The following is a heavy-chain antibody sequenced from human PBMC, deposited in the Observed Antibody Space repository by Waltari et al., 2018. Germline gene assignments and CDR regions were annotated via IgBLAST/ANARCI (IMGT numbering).Heavy chain of an antibody. Sequence: EVQLVESGGGLIQPGGSLRLSCVGSGFTVNGNYMSWVRQVPGKGLEWVSNMPFGTKANYAEAVRGRVTISRDNSKDTLYLQMNSLRVEDTAVYFCARHVSGPTRAAFDVWGQGTMVTVSS. CDR1: GFTVNGNY. CDR3: ARHVSGPTRAAFDV. D-gene: IGHD6-19*01. V-gene: IGHV3-53*01. CDR2: MPFGTKA. J-gene: IGHJ3*01.